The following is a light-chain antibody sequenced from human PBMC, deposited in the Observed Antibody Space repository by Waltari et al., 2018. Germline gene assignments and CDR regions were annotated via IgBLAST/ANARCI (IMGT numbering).Light chain of an antibody. V-gene: IGLV1-47*02. CDR2: NDH. Sequence: QSVLTQPPSASATPGQRVTISCSGSSPNVGRDNVYWFQQLPGTAPKLLIYNDHQRPSGVPVLCAGSKSGTSASLAISGLRSEDEADYYCVAWDDSLSGYVFGTGTKVTVL. J-gene: IGLJ1*01. CDR3: VAWDDSLSGYV. CDR1: SPNVGRDN.